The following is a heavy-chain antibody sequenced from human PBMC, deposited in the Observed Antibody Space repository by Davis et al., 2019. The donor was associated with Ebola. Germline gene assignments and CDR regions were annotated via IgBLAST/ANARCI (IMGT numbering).Heavy chain of an antibody. D-gene: IGHD2-15*01. CDR1: GGSFSGYY. CDR3: ARGVQSGGRSKRFDY. Sequence: PSETLSLTCAVYGGSFSGYYWSWIRQPPGKGLEWIGEINHSGSTNYNPSLKSRVTISVDTSKNQFSLKLSSVTAADTAVYYCARGVQSGGRSKRFDYWGQGTLVTVSS. J-gene: IGHJ4*02. V-gene: IGHV4-34*01. CDR2: INHSGST.